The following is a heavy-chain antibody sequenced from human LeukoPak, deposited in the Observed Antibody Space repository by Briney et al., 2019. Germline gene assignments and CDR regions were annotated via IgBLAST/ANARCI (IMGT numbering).Heavy chain of an antibody. D-gene: IGHD3-22*01. CDR2: IRSSTSTI. J-gene: IGHJ2*01. V-gene: IGHV3-48*04. CDR3: ARDSSGYLHNYWYFDL. CDR1: GFSLSGYS. Sequence: PGGSLRLSCVASGFSLSGYSMNWVRQAPGKGLEWISYIRSSTSTIYYADSVKGRFTISRDNAKNSLYLQMNSLRAEDTAVYYCARDSSGYLHNYWYFDLWGRGTLVTVSS.